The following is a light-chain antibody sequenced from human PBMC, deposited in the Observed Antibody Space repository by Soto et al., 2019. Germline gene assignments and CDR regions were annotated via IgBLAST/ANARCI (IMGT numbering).Light chain of an antibody. CDR1: SSNIGNNA. CDR2: YDD. Sequence: QSVLTQPPSVSEAPRQRVTISCSGLSSNIGNNAVNWYQQLPGKAPKLLIYYDDLLPSGVSDRLSGSKSGTSASLAISGLQSEEEADYYCAAWAERLNGVVFGGGNKLTVL. J-gene: IGLJ2*01. V-gene: IGLV1-36*01. CDR3: AAWAERLNGVV.